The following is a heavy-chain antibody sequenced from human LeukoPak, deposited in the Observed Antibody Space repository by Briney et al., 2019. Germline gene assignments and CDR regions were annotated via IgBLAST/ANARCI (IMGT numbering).Heavy chain of an antibody. J-gene: IGHJ6*02. CDR3: ARGRPAQLDPYYYGMDV. D-gene: IGHD6-13*01. V-gene: IGHV4-31*03. Sequence: PSETLSLTCTVSGGSISSGGYYWSWIRQHPGKGLEWIGYIYYSGSTYYNPSLKSRVTISVDTSKNQFSLKLSSVTAADTAVYYCARGRPAQLDPYYYGMDVWGQGTTVTVSS. CDR1: GGSISSGGYY. CDR2: IYYSGST.